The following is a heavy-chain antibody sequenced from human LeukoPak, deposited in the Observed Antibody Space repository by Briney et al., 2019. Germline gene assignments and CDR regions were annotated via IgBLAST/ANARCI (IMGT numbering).Heavy chain of an antibody. D-gene: IGHD5-24*01. J-gene: IGHJ3*02. CDR1: GFTFTNYG. V-gene: IGHV3-30*02. Sequence: GGSLRLSCAASGFTFTNYGIHWVRQAPGKGLEWVTFIRYDGSNTYYADSVRGRFTISRDNSKNTVYLQVNSLRVEDTAVYYCAKDLQDAFDIWGQGTMVTVSS. CDR2: IRYDGSNT. CDR3: AKDLQDAFDI.